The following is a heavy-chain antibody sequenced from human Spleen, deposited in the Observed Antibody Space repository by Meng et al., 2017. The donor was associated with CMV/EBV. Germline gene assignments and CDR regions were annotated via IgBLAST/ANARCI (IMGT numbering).Heavy chain of an antibody. D-gene: IGHD5-24*01. V-gene: IGHV3-11*04. CDR3: ARSHISARWLQFDY. Sequence: GESLKISCATSGFTFSDHYMSWIRQAPGKGLEWVSYISNSGSMIYYADSVKGRFTISRDNAKNSLYLQMNSLRAEDTAVYYCARSHISARWLQFDYWGQGTLVTVSS. CDR1: GFTFSDHY. CDR2: ISNSGSMI. J-gene: IGHJ4*02.